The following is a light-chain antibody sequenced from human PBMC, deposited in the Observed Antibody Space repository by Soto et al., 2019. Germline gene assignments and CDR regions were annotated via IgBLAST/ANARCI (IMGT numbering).Light chain of an antibody. CDR2: SAS. J-gene: IGKJ3*01. CDR1: QSISSY. Sequence: DIQMTQSPSSLSASVGDRVTITCRASQSISSYLNWYQQKPGKAPKLLIYSASSLQSGVPSRFSGNGSGTDFTLTISSLQPEDFATYYCQQSYSTPRGFTFGPGTKVDIK. V-gene: IGKV1-39*01. CDR3: QQSYSTPRGFT.